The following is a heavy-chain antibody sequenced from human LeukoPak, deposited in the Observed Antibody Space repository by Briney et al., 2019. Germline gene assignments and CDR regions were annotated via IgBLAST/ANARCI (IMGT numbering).Heavy chain of an antibody. Sequence: PSETLSLTCTVSGGSISSGSYYWSWIRQPAGKGLEWIGRIYTSGSTDYNPSLKSRVTMSVDTSKNQFSLKLSSVTAADTAVYYCARVTGDYDNSFYPPRDFFDYWGQGTLVTVSS. CDR1: GGSISSGSYY. D-gene: IGHD3-22*01. V-gene: IGHV4-61*02. J-gene: IGHJ4*02. CDR2: IYTSGST. CDR3: ARVTGDYDNSFYPPRDFFDY.